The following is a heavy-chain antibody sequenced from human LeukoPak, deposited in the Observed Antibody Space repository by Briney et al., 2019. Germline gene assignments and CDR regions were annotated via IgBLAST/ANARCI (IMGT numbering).Heavy chain of an antibody. V-gene: IGHV3-64*01. J-gene: IGHJ4*02. Sequence: GGSLRLSCAASGFTVSSYSMHWVRQAPGKGLEYVSAISANGRNTCYASSVKGRFTISRDNSKNTLYLQMGSLRAEDLAVYYCARVGLGSGFDYWGQGTLVTVSS. CDR1: GFTVSSYS. CDR3: ARVGLGSGFDY. CDR2: ISANGRNT. D-gene: IGHD1-26*01.